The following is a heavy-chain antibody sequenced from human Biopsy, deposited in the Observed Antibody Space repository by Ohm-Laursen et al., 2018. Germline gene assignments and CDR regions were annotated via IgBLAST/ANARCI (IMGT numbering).Heavy chain of an antibody. CDR1: GFTFDDYA. CDR2: ISWNSGNI. V-gene: IGHV3-9*01. D-gene: IGHD3-22*01. J-gene: IGHJ2*01. CDR3: AKDLASGSGYYWYFDF. Sequence: SLRLSCTAFGFTFDDYALHWVRQAPGKGLEWVSGISWNSGNIGYADSVKGRFTTSRDNAKNSVYLQMNSLRAEDTAFYYCAKDLASGSGYYWYFDFWGRGTLVTVSS.